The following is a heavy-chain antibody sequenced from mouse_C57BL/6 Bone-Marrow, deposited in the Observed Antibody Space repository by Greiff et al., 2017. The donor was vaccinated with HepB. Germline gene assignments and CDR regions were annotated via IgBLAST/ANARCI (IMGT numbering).Heavy chain of an antibody. Sequence: QVQLQQSGAELVKPGASVKLSCKASGYTFTSYWMHWVKQRPGRGLEWIGRIDPNSGGTKYNEKFKSKATLTVDKPSSTAYMQRSSLTSEDSAVYYCAYSNYGGEYYFDYWGQGTTLTVSS. CDR2: IDPNSGGT. J-gene: IGHJ2*01. D-gene: IGHD2-5*01. CDR3: AYSNYGGEYYFDY. V-gene: IGHV1-72*01. CDR1: GYTFTSYW.